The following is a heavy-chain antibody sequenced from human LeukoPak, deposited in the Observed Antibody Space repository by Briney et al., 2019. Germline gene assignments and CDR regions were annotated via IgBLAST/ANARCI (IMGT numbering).Heavy chain of an antibody. CDR1: GGSISSGGYS. V-gene: IGHV4-30-2*01. CDR2: IYHSGST. J-gene: IGHJ4*02. D-gene: IGHD3-22*01. CDR3: ARGVYDSSGRSFDY. Sequence: SETLSLTCAVSGGSISSGGYSWSWIRQPPGKGLEWIGYIYHSGSTYYNPSLKSRVTISVDRSKNQLSLKLSSVTAADTAVYYCARGVYDSSGRSFDYWGQGTLVTVSS.